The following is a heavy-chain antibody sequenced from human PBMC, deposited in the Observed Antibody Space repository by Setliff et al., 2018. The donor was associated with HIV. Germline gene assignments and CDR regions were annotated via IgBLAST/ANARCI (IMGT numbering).Heavy chain of an antibody. CDR1: GFTFGSYA. J-gene: IGHJ3*02. CDR3: ASSRDSSYDAFDI. D-gene: IGHD2-15*01. V-gene: IGHV3-30*14. CDR2: ISYDGSYN. Sequence: PGGSLRLSCVVSGFTFGSYAMHWVRQAPGKGLEWVAVISYDGSYNYYADSVKGRFTISRDNSKNTLYLQMNSLRAEDTAVYYCASSRDSSYDAFDIWGQGTMVTVSS.